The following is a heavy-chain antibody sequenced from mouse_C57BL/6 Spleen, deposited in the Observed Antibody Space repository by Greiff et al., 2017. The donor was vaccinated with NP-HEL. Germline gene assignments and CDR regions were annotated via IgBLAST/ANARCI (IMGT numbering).Heavy chain of an antibody. V-gene: IGHV1-53*01. D-gene: IGHD3-2*02. CDR3: ERDSSGYYAMDY. CDR2: INPSNGGT. Sequence: QVQLQQPGTELVKPGASVKLSCKASGYTFTSYWMHWVKQRPGQGLEWIGNINPSNGGTNYNEKFKSKATLTVDKSSSTAYMQLSSLTSEDSAVYYFERDSSGYYAMDYWGQGTTVTVSS. J-gene: IGHJ4*01. CDR1: GYTFTSYW.